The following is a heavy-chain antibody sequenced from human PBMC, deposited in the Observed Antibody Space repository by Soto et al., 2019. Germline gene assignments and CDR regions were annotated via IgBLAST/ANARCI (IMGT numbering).Heavy chain of an antibody. Sequence: QVQLVQSGAEVKKPGASVKVSCKASGYTFTSYGISWVRQAPGQGLEWMGWISAYNGNTKYAQKVQGRVTMTTNTSTNTAYMELRSLRPDDTAVYYCARDNPPFDPWGQGTLVTVSS. CDR1: GYTFTSYG. CDR2: ISAYNGNT. CDR3: ARDNPPFDP. V-gene: IGHV1-18*01. J-gene: IGHJ5*02.